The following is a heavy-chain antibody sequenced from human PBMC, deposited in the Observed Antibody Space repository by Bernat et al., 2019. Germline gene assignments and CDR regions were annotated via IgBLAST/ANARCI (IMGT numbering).Heavy chain of an antibody. D-gene: IGHD2-2*01. V-gene: IGHV3-21*01. J-gene: IGHJ4*02. Sequence: EVQLVESGGGLVKPGGSLRLSCAASGFTFSSYSMNWVRQAPGKGLEWVSSISSSSSYIYYADSVKGRFTISRDNAKNSLYLQMNSVRAEDTAVYYCARDCWGSTSCKGSDPFDYWGQGTLVTVSP. CDR2: ISSSSSYI. CDR3: ARDCWGSTSCKGSDPFDY. CDR1: GFTFSSYS.